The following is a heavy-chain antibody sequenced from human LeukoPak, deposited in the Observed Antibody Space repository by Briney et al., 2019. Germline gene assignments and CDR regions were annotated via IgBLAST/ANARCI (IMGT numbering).Heavy chain of an antibody. Sequence: SQTLSLTCAISGDSVSSNSAAWNWIRQSPSRGLEWLGRTYYRSKWYNEYAVSVRSRATISPDTSKNQLSLQLSSVTPVDTAVYYCARDLGSIAAHWFDPWGQGTLVTVSS. CDR2: TYYRSKWYN. CDR3: ARDLGSIAAHWFDP. CDR1: GDSVSSNSAA. V-gene: IGHV6-1*01. D-gene: IGHD6-6*01. J-gene: IGHJ5*02.